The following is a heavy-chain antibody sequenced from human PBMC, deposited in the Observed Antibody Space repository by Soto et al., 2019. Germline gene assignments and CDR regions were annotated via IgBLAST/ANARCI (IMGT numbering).Heavy chain of an antibody. CDR2: ITSSGGAT. Sequence: EVQLVGSGGGLVQPGGSLRLSCAASGFGFSNYEMNWVRQVPGKGLEWVSYITSSGGATMYADSVKGRFTISRDNAKDSLYLQMNSLRVEDTAVYYCARGDCKTSCYIGFWGQGALVTVSS. CDR1: GFGFSNYE. V-gene: IGHV3-48*03. J-gene: IGHJ4*02. D-gene: IGHD2-2*02. CDR3: ARGDCKTSCYIGF.